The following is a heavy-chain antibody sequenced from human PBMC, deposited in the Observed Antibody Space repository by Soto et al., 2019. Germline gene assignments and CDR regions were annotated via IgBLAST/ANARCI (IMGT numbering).Heavy chain of an antibody. Sequence: PGGSLILSCAASGFPFRSYSMHWVRQAPGKGLEWVAVISYDGSNKYYADSVKGRFTISRDNSKNTLYLQMNSLRAEDTAVYYCARDKRDLRFLEWSYYFAYWGQGTLVTVSS. CDR2: ISYDGSNK. D-gene: IGHD3-3*01. J-gene: IGHJ4*02. CDR1: GFPFRSYS. V-gene: IGHV3-30*11. CDR3: ARDKRDLRFLEWSYYFAY.